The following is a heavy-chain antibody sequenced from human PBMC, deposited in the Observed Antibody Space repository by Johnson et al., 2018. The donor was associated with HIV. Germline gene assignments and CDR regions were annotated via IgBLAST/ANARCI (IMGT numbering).Heavy chain of an antibody. J-gene: IGHJ3*01. CDR3: AGARDRLNWNYVALES. CDR1: GFNVSSNY. V-gene: IGHV3-66*01. Sequence: VQLVESGGGLVQPGGSLRLSCAASGFNVSSNYMSWVRQAPGKGLEWVSLIYSGGLTYYADSVKGRFTISRDNGNKVVYLQMDSLRADDTAVYYCAGARDRLNWNYVALESWGQGTMVIGSS. CDR2: IYSGGLT. D-gene: IGHD1-7*01.